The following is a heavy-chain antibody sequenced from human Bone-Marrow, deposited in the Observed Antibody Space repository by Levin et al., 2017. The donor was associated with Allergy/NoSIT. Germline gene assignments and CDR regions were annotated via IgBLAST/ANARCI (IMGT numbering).Heavy chain of an antibody. CDR3: ARDSMVTYHYYYGMDV. J-gene: IGHJ6*02. CDR2: ISYDGINK. V-gene: IGHV3-30*03. D-gene: IGHD2-21*02. Sequence: GESLKISCAASEFTFSRHAMHWVRQAPGKGLEWLAVISYDGINKWYTDSAKGRFTISRDNSKNTLYLQMSSLRAEDTAVYYCARDSMVTYHYYYGMDVWGRGTTVTVSS. CDR1: EFTFSRHA.